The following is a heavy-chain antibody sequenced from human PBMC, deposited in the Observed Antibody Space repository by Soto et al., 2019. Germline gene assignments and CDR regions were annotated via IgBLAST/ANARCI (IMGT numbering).Heavy chain of an antibody. CDR3: AREGRMVGVDFDY. Sequence: GGSLRLSCAASGFTFSSYEMNWVRQAPGKGLEWVSYISSSGSTIYYADSVKGRFTISRDNAKNSLYLQRNSLRAEDTAVYYCAREGRMVGVDFDYWGQGTLVTVSS. V-gene: IGHV3-48*03. D-gene: IGHD3-3*01. CDR2: ISSSGSTI. J-gene: IGHJ4*02. CDR1: GFTFSSYE.